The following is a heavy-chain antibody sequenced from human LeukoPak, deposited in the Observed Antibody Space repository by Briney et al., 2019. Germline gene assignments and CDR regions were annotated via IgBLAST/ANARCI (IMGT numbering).Heavy chain of an antibody. J-gene: IGHJ4*02. CDR2: ISHVGGT. D-gene: IGHD6-19*01. V-gene: IGHV3-23*01. Sequence: GGSLRLSCAASGFTFSDYAMSWVRQAPEKGLEWVSTISHVGGTYYADSVRGRFTISRDDSKNMVYLQMDSLRAEDTAVYYCAKDPRYLDYTGWYYFDYWGQGTLVTVSS. CDR1: GFTFSDYA. CDR3: AKDPRYLDYTGWYYFDY.